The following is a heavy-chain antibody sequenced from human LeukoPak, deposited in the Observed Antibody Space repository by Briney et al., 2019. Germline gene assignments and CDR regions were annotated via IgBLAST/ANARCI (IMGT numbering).Heavy chain of an antibody. J-gene: IGHJ4*02. CDR2: ISDSGAST. Sequence: GGSLRLSCAASGFTFSSYATSWVRQAPGKGLEWVSGISDSGASTYYADSVKGRFTISRDNSKNTLYLQMNSLRAEDTAVYYCASTAGYTSGWYLWGQGTLVTVSS. CDR3: ASTAGYTSGWYL. V-gene: IGHV3-23*01. CDR1: GFTFSSYA. D-gene: IGHD6-19*01.